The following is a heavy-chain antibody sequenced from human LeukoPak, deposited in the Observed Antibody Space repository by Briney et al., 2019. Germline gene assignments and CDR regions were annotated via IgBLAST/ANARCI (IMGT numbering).Heavy chain of an antibody. CDR1: GGSISSGDYY. CDR3: ARVPVVAAGRYYFDY. Sequence: SETLSLTCTVSGGSISSGDYYWNWIRQPPGKGLEWIGYIYYSGSTYYKPSLKSRVTISVDTSKNQFSLKLSSVTAADTAVYYCARVPVVAAGRYYFDYWGQGTLVTVSS. V-gene: IGHV4-30-4*01. CDR2: IYYSGST. J-gene: IGHJ4*02. D-gene: IGHD2-15*01.